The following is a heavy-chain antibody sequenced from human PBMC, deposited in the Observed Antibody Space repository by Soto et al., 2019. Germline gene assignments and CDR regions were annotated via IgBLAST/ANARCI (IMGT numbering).Heavy chain of an antibody. Sequence: QVQLQQWGAGLLKPSETLSLTCAVYGGSFSGYYWSWSRQPPGKGLEWIGESNHVGSTNYNPSLTGRVTMSVDPSKNQFSLRLTSVTAADTAVYYCARVLIAGVTTDWGQGTLVIVSS. CDR2: SNHVGST. J-gene: IGHJ4*02. D-gene: IGHD5-18*01. CDR3: ARVLIAGVTTD. CDR1: GGSFSGYY. V-gene: IGHV4-34*01.